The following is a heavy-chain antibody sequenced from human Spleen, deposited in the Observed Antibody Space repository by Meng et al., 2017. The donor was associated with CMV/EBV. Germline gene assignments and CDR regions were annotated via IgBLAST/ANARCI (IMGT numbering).Heavy chain of an antibody. J-gene: IGHJ4*02. V-gene: IGHV3-30*18. CDR3: AKDAAAGNLFDY. CDR1: GFTFSNAW. D-gene: IGHD6-13*01. Sequence: GESLKISCAASGFTFSNAWMTWVRQAPGKGLEWVAIVSYDGSDKDYADSVRGRFTISRDSSKNTVYLQMDSLRAEDTAIYYCAKDAAAGNLFDYWGQGTLVTVSS. CDR2: VSYDGSDK.